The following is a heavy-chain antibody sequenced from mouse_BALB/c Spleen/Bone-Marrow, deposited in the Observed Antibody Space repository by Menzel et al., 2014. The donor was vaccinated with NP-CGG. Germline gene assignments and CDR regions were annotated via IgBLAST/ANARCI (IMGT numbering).Heavy chain of an antibody. CDR3: ARDMGGILLDS. CDR1: GFTFTDYY. J-gene: IGHJ2*01. V-gene: IGHV7-3*02. CDR2: IRNKANGYTT. D-gene: IGHD4-1*01. Sequence: EVKVVESGGGLVQPGGSLRLSCATSGFTFTDYYMNWVRQPPGEALEWLAFIRNKANGYTTEYSASVKGRFTISRDNSQSILYLHMNTLRAEDSATYYCARDMGGILLDSWGQGTTLTVSS.